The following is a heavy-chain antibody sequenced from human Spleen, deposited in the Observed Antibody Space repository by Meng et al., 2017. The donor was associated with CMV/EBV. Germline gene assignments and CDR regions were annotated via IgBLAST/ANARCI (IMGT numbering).Heavy chain of an antibody. CDR2: IRYDGSNK. CDR3: AKGEGCSSTSCYTDGMDV. Sequence: GESLKISCTASGFTFGDYVMSWVRQAPGKGLEWVAFIRYDGSNKYYADSVKGRFTISRDNSKNTLYLQMNSLRAEDTAVYYCAKGEGCSSTSCYTDGMDVWGQGTTVTVSS. J-gene: IGHJ6*02. V-gene: IGHV3-30*02. CDR1: GFTFGDYV. D-gene: IGHD2-2*02.